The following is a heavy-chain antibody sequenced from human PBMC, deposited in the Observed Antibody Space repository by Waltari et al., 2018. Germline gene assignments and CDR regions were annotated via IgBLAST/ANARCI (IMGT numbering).Heavy chain of an antibody. V-gene: IGHV4-34*01. Sequence: QVQLQQWGAGLLKPSETLSLTCAVYGGSFSGYYWSWIRQPPGKGLEWIGEINHSGSTNYNPSLKSRVTISVDTSKNQFSLKLSSVTAADTAVYYCARKTGTLVAPLWFDYWGQGTLVTVSS. CDR1: GGSFSGYY. CDR3: ARKTGTLVAPLWFDY. CDR2: INHSGST. J-gene: IGHJ4*02. D-gene: IGHD1-1*01.